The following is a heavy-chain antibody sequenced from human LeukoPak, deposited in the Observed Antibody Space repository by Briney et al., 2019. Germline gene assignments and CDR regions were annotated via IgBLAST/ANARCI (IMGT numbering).Heavy chain of an antibody. V-gene: IGHV4-59*01. CDR1: GGSISSYY. CDR3: ARVDFGDCSSTSCYLSGAYYYGMDV. D-gene: IGHD2-2*01. J-gene: IGHJ6*02. Sequence: PSETLSLTCTVSGGSISSYYWSWIRQPPGKGLEWIGYIYYRGSTNYNPSLKGRVTISVDTSKNQCSLKLSSVTAADTAVYYCARVDFGDCSSTSCYLSGAYYYGMDVCGQGTTVTVSS. CDR2: IYYRGST.